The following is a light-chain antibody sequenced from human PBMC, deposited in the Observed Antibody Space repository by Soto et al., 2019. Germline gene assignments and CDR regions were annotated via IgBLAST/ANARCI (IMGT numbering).Light chain of an antibody. CDR3: QQHVYSSRT. J-gene: IGKJ1*01. CDR1: QGVSSSH. Sequence: EIVLTQSRSTLSLSPGERATLSCRASQGVSSSHLAWYQQRPGQAPRLLIYATSSRATGIPDRFSGGGSGTDFTLTISRLEPEDFAVYFCQQHVYSSRTFGQGTKVEIK. V-gene: IGKV3-20*01. CDR2: ATS.